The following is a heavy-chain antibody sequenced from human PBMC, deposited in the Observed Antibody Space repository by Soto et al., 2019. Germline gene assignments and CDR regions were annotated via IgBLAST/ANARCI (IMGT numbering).Heavy chain of an antibody. D-gene: IGHD5-18*01. J-gene: IGHJ6*01. CDR1: GFTFSSYA. CDR3: ARDYGYGPRVLMQLGMDV. CDR2: ISYDGSNK. Sequence: PGGSLRLCCAASGFTFSSYAMHWVRQAPGKGLEWVAVISYDGSNKYYADSVKGRFTISRDNSKNTLYLQMNSLRAEDTAVYYCARDYGYGPRVLMQLGMDVWGQGTTVTVSS. V-gene: IGHV3-30-3*01.